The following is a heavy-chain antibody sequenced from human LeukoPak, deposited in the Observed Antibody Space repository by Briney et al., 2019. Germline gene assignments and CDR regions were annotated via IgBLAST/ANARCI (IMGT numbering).Heavy chain of an antibody. V-gene: IGHV1-8*03. CDR2: MNPNSGNT. Sequence: GASVKVSCKASGYTFTGYYLHWVRQAPGQGLEWMGWMNPNSGNTGYAQKFQGRVTITRNTSISTAYMELSSLRSEDTAVYYCARGRGGYWGQGTLVTVSS. J-gene: IGHJ4*02. CDR1: GYTFTGYY. CDR3: ARGRGGY.